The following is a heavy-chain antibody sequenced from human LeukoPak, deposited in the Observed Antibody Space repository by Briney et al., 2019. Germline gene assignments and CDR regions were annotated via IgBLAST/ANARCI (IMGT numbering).Heavy chain of an antibody. D-gene: IGHD5-12*01. Sequence: PSETLSLTCTVSRDSMIGYYWGWIRQPPGTGLDWVGNIFYRGSTTYNPSLTSRVTISLDMAKSQFSLNLTSVTAADSAIYYCARSKSGYRFDYWSRGTRVIVSS. CDR2: IFYRGST. CDR1: RDSMIGYY. V-gene: IGHV4-59*01. CDR3: ARSKSGYRFDY. J-gene: IGHJ4*02.